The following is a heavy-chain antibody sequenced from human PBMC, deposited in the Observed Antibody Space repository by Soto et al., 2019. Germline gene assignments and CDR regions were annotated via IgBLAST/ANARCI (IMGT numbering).Heavy chain of an antibody. CDR2: INPNSGGT. V-gene: IGHV1-2*04. CDR3: ARDPRPTSTYGSGSYYMYYYYGMDV. Sequence: EASVKVSCKASGYTFTGYYMHWVRQAPGQGLEWMGWINPNSGGTNYAQKFQGWVTMTRDTSISTAYMELSRLRSDDTAVYYCARDPRPTSTYGSGSYYMYYYYGMDVWGQGTTVTVS. D-gene: IGHD3-10*01. CDR1: GYTFTGYY. J-gene: IGHJ6*02.